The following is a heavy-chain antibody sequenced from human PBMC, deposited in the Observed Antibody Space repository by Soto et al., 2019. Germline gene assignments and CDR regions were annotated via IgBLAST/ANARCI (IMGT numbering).Heavy chain of an antibody. CDR3: ARVLYYGSGSYSPYGMDV. CDR2: VSPPFRTS. CDR1: GVSFNNNG. V-gene: IGHV1-69*01. Sequence: QVQLVQSGAEVKKPGSSVKVSCKTSGVSFNNNGIGWVRQAPGHGREWMGGVSPPFRTSNYARKFQGRISITADASTDTVNMELSSLTSEDTAQYYCARVLYYGSGSYSPYGMDVWGQGTTVTVSS. D-gene: IGHD3-10*01. J-gene: IGHJ6*02.